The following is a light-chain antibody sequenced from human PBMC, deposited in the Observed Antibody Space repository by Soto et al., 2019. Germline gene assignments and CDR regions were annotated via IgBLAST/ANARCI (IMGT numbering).Light chain of an antibody. J-gene: IGKJ1*01. V-gene: IGKV3-20*01. CDR3: QQYGSSPRT. CDR1: QIVNTN. CDR2: AAS. Sequence: IGLTQYPACLSVSPGDSATLSCRASQIVNTNVAWYQQRPGQAPRLLIFAASTRATGVADRFSGSGSGTDFTLTISRLEPEDFAVYYCQQYGSSPRTFGQGTKV.